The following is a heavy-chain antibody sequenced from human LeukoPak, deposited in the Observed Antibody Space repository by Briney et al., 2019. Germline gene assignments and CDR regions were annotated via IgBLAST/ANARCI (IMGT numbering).Heavy chain of an antibody. Sequence: SVKVSCKASGGTLSSYAISWVRQAPGQGLEWMGRIIPIFGTANYAQKFQGRVTITTDESTSTAYMELSSLRSEDTAVYYCARAHRVGATGRGTFNYWGQGTLVTVSS. CDR3: ARAHRVGATGRGTFNY. CDR2: IIPIFGTA. D-gene: IGHD1-26*01. J-gene: IGHJ4*02. CDR1: GGTLSSYA. V-gene: IGHV1-69*05.